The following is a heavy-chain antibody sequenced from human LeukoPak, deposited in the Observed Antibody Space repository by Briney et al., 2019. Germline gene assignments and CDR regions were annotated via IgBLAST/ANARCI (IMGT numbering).Heavy chain of an antibody. CDR3: ATEVGGIPY. CDR2: IDPNNGGT. J-gene: IGHJ4*02. CDR1: GYTFSGYY. V-gene: IGHV1-2*02. Sequence: ASVKVSCKASGYTFSGYYMHWARQAPGQGLEWMGWIDPNNGGTNYAQKFQGRVTITRDTSISAAYMELSRLRSDDTAMYYCATEVGGIPYWGQGTLVTVSS. D-gene: IGHD3-16*02.